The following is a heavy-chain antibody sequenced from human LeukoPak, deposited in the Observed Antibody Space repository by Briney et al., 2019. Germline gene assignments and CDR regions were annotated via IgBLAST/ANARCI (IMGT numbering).Heavy chain of an antibody. CDR1: GFIFRSYG. D-gene: IGHD2-15*01. CDR3: AKEIYGGSQTAHFDY. V-gene: IGHV3-30*02. J-gene: IGHJ4*02. CDR2: IRNDGSNK. Sequence: GGSLRLSCTASGFIFRSYGMHWVRQAPGKGLEWVAFIRNDGSNKFYADSVKGRITVSRDNSKNTLYLQINSVRAEDTAVYYCAKEIYGGSQTAHFDYGGREPLATFSS.